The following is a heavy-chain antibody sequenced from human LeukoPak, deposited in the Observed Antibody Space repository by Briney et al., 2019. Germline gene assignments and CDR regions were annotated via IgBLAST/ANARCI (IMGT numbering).Heavy chain of an antibody. J-gene: IGHJ6*02. Sequence: PGGSLRLSCAASGFTFSSYSMNWVRQAPGKGLEWVPSISSSSSYIYYADSVKGRFTISRDNAKNSLYLQMNSLRAEDTAVYYCARDGVTTFVYYYYYGMDVWGQGTTVTVSS. CDR3: ARDGVTTFVYYYYYGMDV. D-gene: IGHD4-11*01. CDR2: ISSSSSYI. V-gene: IGHV3-21*01. CDR1: GFTFSSYS.